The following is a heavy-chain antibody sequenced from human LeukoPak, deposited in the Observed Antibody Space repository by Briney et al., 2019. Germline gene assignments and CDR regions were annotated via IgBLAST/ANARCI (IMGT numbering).Heavy chain of an antibody. CDR1: GFTLSNCA. CDR3: AKLPDFGVGYYYYYMDV. D-gene: IGHD3-3*01. V-gene: IGHV3-23*05. J-gene: IGHJ6*03. Sequence: GGSLRLSCAASGFTLSNCAMTWVRQAPGKGLEWVSGIDTKGTRTYYADSVKGRFTISRDNSKNTLYLQMNSLRAEDTALYYCAKLPDFGVGYYYYYMDVWGKGTTVTVSS. CDR2: IDTKGTRT.